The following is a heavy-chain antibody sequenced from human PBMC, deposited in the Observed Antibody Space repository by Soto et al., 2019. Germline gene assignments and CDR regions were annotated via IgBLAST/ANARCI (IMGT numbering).Heavy chain of an antibody. Sequence: ASVKVSCKVSGYSLTELSIHWVRQATGKGLEWMGGFDPKDGKVVYAQTLAARVTMTEDTATDTVYMELESLTSEDTAVYHCATVRGVGRYWFDTWGPGILVTVSS. D-gene: IGHD2-8*02. V-gene: IGHV1-24*01. CDR1: GYSLTELS. CDR2: FDPKDGKV. J-gene: IGHJ5*02. CDR3: ATVRGVGRYWFDT.